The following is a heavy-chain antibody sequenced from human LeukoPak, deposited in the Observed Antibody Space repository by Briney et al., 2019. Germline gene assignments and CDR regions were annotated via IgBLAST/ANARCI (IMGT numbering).Heavy chain of an antibody. J-gene: IGHJ4*02. CDR1: GFTFSSYS. CDR2: ISSSSSYI. Sequence: PGGSLRLSCAASGFTFSSYSMNWVRQAPGKGLEWVSSISSSSSYIYYADSVKGRFTISRDNAKNSLYLQMNSLRAEDTAVYYCARDLWGSYYQFDYWGQGTLVTVSS. D-gene: IGHD1-26*01. CDR3: ARDLWGSYYQFDY. V-gene: IGHV3-21*01.